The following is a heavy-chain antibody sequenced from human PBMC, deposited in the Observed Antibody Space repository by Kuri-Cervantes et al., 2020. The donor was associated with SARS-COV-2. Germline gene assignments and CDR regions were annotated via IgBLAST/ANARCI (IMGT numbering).Heavy chain of an antibody. CDR2: ISSSSSTI. Sequence: GGSLRLSCAASGFTFSSYSMNWVHQAPGKGLEWVSYISSSSSTIYYADSVKGRFTISRDNAKNSLYLQMNSLRAEDTAVYYCARDLRIEAPRGDYWGQGTLVTVSS. V-gene: IGHV3-48*01. J-gene: IGHJ4*02. D-gene: IGHD6-6*01. CDR1: GFTFSSYS. CDR3: ARDLRIEAPRGDY.